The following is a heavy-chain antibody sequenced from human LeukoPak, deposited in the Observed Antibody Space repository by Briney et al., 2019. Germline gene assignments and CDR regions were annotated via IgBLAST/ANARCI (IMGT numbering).Heavy chain of an antibody. J-gene: IGHJ4*02. D-gene: IGHD4-17*01. CDR3: AKTGCGDRYYFDN. V-gene: IGHV3-23*01. CDR1: GFTFSNYA. Sequence: GGSLRLSCAASGFTFSNYAMTWVRQAPGKGLEWVSASSTSGGSTNYADSVKGRFTISRDNSKNTLYLQMHSLRAEDTAVYYCAKTGCGDRYYFDNWGQGTLVTVSS. CDR2: SSTSGGST.